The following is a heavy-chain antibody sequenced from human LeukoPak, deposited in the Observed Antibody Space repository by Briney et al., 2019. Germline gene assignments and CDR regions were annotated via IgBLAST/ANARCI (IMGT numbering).Heavy chain of an antibody. V-gene: IGHV4-39*01. J-gene: IGHJ5*02. CDR2: IYDSGNT. D-gene: IGHD7-27*01. Sequence: NPSETLSLTCTVSSLSRSSSPYYWGWIRQPPGKGLERIGTIYDSGNTNYNPSLRSRLTISVDTSRNQFSLNLSAVAAADTAVYYGARHGPGWFDTWGQGTLVTVSS. CDR1: SLSRSSSPYY. CDR3: ARHGPGWFDT.